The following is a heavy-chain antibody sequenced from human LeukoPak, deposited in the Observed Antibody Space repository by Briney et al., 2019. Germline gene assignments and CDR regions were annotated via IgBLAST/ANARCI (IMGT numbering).Heavy chain of an antibody. CDR3: ARGVVVVVAATPVYFDY. J-gene: IGHJ4*02. CDR2: IIPIFGTA. V-gene: IGHV1-69*05. Sequence: ASVKVSCKASGGTFSSYAISWVRQAPGQGLEWMGRIIPIFGTANYAQKFQGRVTITTDESTSTAYMELSSLRSEDTAVYYCARGVVVVVAATPVYFDYWGQGTLVTVSS. D-gene: IGHD2-15*01. CDR1: GGTFSSYA.